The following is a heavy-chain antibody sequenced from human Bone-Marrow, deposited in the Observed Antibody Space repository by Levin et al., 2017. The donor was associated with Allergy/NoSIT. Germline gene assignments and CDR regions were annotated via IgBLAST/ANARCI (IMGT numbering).Heavy chain of an antibody. CDR2: VGGGGTT. D-gene: IGHD6-13*01. CDR1: GFMFSAYA. J-gene: IGHJ4*02. CDR3: AKEGAGSFFDY. Sequence: ETLSLTCAASGFMFSAYAMDWVRQAPGKGLEWVSKVGGGGTTYHADSVKGRFTISRDNSKNTLYLQMNSLRADDTAVYYCAKEGAGSFFDYWGRGTLVTVSS. V-gene: IGHV3-23*01.